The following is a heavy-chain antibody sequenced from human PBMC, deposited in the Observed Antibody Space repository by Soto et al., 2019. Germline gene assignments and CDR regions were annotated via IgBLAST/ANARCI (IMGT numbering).Heavy chain of an antibody. CDR2: SRSKGYGGTT. D-gene: IGHD5-12*01. J-gene: IGHJ4*02. CDR3: TRGMYTAYETAPLFFDF. Sequence: PGGSVRLSCTTSGFTFGAYALSWFRQAPGKGLEWVGFSRSKGYGGTTEFAASVRGRFTISRDDSNSIAYLQMNSLKTEDTAVYYCTRGMYTAYETAPLFFDFWGQGTLVTVSS. V-gene: IGHV3-49*03. CDR1: GFTFGAYA.